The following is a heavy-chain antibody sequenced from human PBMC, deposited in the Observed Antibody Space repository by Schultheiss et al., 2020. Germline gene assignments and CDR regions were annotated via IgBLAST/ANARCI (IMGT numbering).Heavy chain of an antibody. J-gene: IGHJ4*02. V-gene: IGHV3-21*06. CDR3: AGGYGNYGAYYFDY. CDR1: GFTFISYA. D-gene: IGHD1-7*01. CDR2: ISSSGSYI. Sequence: GGSLRLSCAASGFTFISYAMNWVRQAPGKGLEWVSSISSSGSYIYYADSMKGRFTISRDNAKNSLYLQMNSLRAEDTAVYYCAGGYGNYGAYYFDYWGQGTLVTGYS.